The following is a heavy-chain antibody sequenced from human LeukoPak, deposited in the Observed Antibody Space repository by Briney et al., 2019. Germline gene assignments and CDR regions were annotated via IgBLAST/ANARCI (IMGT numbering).Heavy chain of an antibody. J-gene: IGHJ4*02. Sequence: GGSLRLSCAASGSTFTSYAMSWVRQAPGKGLEWVSTISGSGGSTYYADSVKGRFTISRDNSKNTLCLQMNSLRAEDTAVYYCAKDGRCSGGSCYSSTDYWGQGTLVTVSS. CDR1: GSTFTSYA. CDR2: ISGSGGST. V-gene: IGHV3-23*01. CDR3: AKDGRCSGGSCYSSTDY. D-gene: IGHD2-15*01.